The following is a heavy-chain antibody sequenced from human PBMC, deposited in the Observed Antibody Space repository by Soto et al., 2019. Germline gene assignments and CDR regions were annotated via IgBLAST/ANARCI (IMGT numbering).Heavy chain of an antibody. Sequence: QEHLVASGGGVVQPGRSLRLSCAASGSIFSGYGMHWVRQTPGKGLEWVAVIWYDGSNKYYADSVKGRFTISRDNSKDMLYRQMDSLRAEDTAIYYCAREGIGGTAFRGFCDYWGQGTLVTVSS. J-gene: IGHJ4*02. CDR1: GSIFSGYG. V-gene: IGHV3-33*01. D-gene: IGHD1-7*01. CDR3: AREGIGGTAFRGFCDY. CDR2: IWYDGSNK.